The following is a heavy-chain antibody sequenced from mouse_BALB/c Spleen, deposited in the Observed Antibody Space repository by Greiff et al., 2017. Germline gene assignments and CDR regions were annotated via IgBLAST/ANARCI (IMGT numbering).Heavy chain of an antibody. CDR1: GFTFSSYT. V-gene: IGHV5-9*03. CDR2: ISSGGGNT. D-gene: IGHD1-1*01. J-gene: IGHJ2*01. Sequence: EVKVVESGGGLVKPGGSLKLSCAASGFTFSSYTMSWVRQTPEKRLECVATISSGGGNTYYPDSVKGRFTISRDNAKNNLYLQMSSLRSEDTALYYCARSIGYGFDYWGQGTTLTVSS. CDR3: ARSIGYGFDY.